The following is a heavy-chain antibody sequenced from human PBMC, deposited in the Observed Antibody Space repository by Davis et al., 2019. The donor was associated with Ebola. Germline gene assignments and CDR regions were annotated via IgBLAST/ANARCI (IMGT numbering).Heavy chain of an antibody. J-gene: IGHJ3*02. CDR1: GFTFDDYA. CDR2: ISWNSGSI. Sequence: SLKISCAASGFTFDDYAMHWVRQAPGKGLEWVSGISWNSGSIGYADSVKGRFTISRDNSKNTLYLQMNSLRAEDTAVYYCAKEPYYYDSSGYYRAFDIWGQGTMVTVSS. V-gene: IGHV3-9*01. CDR3: AKEPYYYDSSGYYRAFDI. D-gene: IGHD3-22*01.